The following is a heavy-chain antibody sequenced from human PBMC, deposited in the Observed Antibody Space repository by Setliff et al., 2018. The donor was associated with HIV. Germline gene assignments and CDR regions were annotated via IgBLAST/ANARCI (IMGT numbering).Heavy chain of an antibody. CDR1: GFTVSSNY. CDR3: ARVFRGADDHTGPFDY. Sequence: GGSLRLSCAASGFTVSSNYMSWVRQAPGKGLEWVSVIYSGGRTTYADSVKGRFTISRDNAKNTVYLQMNSLRAEDTAVYYCARVFRGADDHTGPFDYWGQGTLVTVSS. V-gene: IGHV3-53*01. J-gene: IGHJ4*02. D-gene: IGHD2-8*02. CDR2: IYSGGRT.